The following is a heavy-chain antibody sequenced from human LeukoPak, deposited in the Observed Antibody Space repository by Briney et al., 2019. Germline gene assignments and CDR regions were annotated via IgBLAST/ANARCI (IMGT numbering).Heavy chain of an antibody. CDR3: ARDLGYSSGWYVGYMDV. D-gene: IGHD6-19*01. V-gene: IGHV3-48*03. Sequence: PGGSLRLSCAASGFTFSSYEMNWVRQAPGKGLEWVSYISSSGSTIYYADSVKGRFTISRDNAKNSLYLQMNSLRAEDTAVYYCARDLGYSSGWYVGYMDVWGKGTTVTVSS. J-gene: IGHJ6*03. CDR1: GFTFSSYE. CDR2: ISSSGSTI.